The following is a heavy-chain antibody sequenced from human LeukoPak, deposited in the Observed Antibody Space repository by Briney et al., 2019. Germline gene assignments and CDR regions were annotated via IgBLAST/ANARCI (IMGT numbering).Heavy chain of an antibody. CDR2: ISSSSSTI. CDR3: ARVISGSYLQADDY. Sequence: PGGSLRLSCAASGFTFSSYAMSWVRQAPGKGLEWVSYISSSSSTIYYADSVKSRFTISRDNAKNSLYLQMNSLRAEDTAVYYCARVISGSYLQADDYWGQGTLVTVSS. CDR1: GFTFSSYA. D-gene: IGHD1-26*01. V-gene: IGHV3-48*01. J-gene: IGHJ4*02.